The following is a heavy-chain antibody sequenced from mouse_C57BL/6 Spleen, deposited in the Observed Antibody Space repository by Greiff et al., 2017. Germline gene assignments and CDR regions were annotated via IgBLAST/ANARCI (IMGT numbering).Heavy chain of an antibody. CDR1: GYAFSSSW. CDR2: IYPGDGDT. Sequence: QVQLQQSGPELVKPGASVKISCKASGYAFSSSWMNWVKQRPGKGLEWIGRIYPGDGDTNYNGKFKGKATLTADKASSTAYMQLSRLTTEDSAVYLCGYSFSCDYGGDAWFAYWGQGTLVTVSA. D-gene: IGHD2-4*01. J-gene: IGHJ3*01. V-gene: IGHV1-82*01. CDR3: GYSFSCDYGGDAWFAY.